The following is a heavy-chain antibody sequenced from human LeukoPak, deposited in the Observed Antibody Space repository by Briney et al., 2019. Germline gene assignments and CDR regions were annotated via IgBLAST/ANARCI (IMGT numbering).Heavy chain of an antibody. D-gene: IGHD5-18*01. J-gene: IGHJ4*02. CDR3: AREGLQLWTYYFDY. CDR1: GYTFTGYY. V-gene: IGHV1-2*06. Sequence: ASVKVSCKASGYTFTGYYMYWVRQAPGQGLEWMGRINPNSGGTNYAQKFQGRVTMTRDTSISTAYMELSRLRSDDTAVYYCAREGLQLWTYYFDYWGQGTLVTVSS. CDR2: INPNSGGT.